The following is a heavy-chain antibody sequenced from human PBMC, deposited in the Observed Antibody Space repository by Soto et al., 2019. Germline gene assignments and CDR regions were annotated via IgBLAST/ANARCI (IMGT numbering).Heavy chain of an antibody. Sequence: QVQLQESGPGLVKPSGTLSLTCAVSGDSISSSSWWSWVRQSPGKGLEWIAEIYHSGSTNSNPSLKSPVTISVDKSKSQFSLKLTSVTAADTAVYYCARTTYGGLFDYWGQGTLVTVSS. J-gene: IGHJ4*02. CDR3: ARTTYGGLFDY. CDR1: GDSISSSSW. V-gene: IGHV4-4*02. CDR2: IYHSGST. D-gene: IGHD4-17*01.